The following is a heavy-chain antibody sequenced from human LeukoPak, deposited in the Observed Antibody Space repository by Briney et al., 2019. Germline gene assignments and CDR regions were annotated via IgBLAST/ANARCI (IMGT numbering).Heavy chain of an antibody. V-gene: IGHV4-39*01. J-gene: IGHJ3*02. CDR1: GGSISSSSYY. CDR2: IYYNGST. D-gene: IGHD3-10*01. CDR3: ASPFSYYYGSGSSNAFDI. Sequence: PSETLSLTCTVSGGSISSSSYYWGWIRQPPGKGLEWIGSIYYNGSTYYNPSLKSRVTISVDTSKNQFSLKLSSVTAADTAVYYCASPFSYYYGSGSSNAFDIWGQGTMVTVSS.